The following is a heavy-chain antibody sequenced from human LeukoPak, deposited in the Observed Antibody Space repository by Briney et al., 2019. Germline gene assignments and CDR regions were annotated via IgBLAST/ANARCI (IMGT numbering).Heavy chain of an antibody. J-gene: IGHJ4*02. CDR3: AKDLRKDGIWDIDY. CDR2: IYGSGGAS. V-gene: IGHV3-23*01. CDR1: GFTFSTYT. D-gene: IGHD1-14*01. Sequence: GGSLRLSCAASGFTFSTYTMNWVRQAPGKGLEWVSGIYGSGGASFYADSVKGRFTISRDNSQNTVFLQMDSLRDEDTALYYCAKDLRKDGIWDIDYWGQGTLVTVSS.